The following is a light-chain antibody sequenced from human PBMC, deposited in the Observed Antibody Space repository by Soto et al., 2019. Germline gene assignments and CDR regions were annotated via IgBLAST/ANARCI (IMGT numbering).Light chain of an antibody. CDR3: QQYSRAPIT. V-gene: IGKV3-20*01. CDR1: WSVNIMY. J-gene: IGKJ5*01. CDR2: HTS. Sequence: EMVLTQSPGVLAWSPVERATLSCRGSWSVNIMYLGWYQQKPGQAPRLLIFHTSRRATGIPDRFSGSGSGTDFTLTISRLEPEDSEVYYCQQYSRAPITFGQGTRLEIK.